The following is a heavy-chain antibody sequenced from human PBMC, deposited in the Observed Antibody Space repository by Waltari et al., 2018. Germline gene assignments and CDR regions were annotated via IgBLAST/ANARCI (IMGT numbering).Heavy chain of an antibody. CDR2: IWYDGRNK. V-gene: IGHV3-33*06. J-gene: IGHJ4*02. CDR3: AKDTEAYCGGDCYAQDY. Sequence: QVQLVESGGGVVQPGRSLRLSCAASGFTFSSYGMHWVRQAPGKGLEWVGGIWYDGRNKYYADSGKGRFTISRDNSKNTLYLQMNSLRAEDTAVYYCAKDTEAYCGGDCYAQDYWGQGTLVTVSS. D-gene: IGHD2-21*01. CDR1: GFTFSSYG.